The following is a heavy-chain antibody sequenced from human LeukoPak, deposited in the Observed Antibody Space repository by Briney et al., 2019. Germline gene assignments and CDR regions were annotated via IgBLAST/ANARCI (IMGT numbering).Heavy chain of an antibody. Sequence: SETLSLTCTVSGGSISSSSYYWGWIRQPPGKGLEWIGSINYSGSTYFNPSLKSRVTISVDTSKNQFSLKLSSVTAADTAVYYCARVPRESFSGWYGGDEYYYCYYMDVWGKGTTVTVSS. CDR2: INYSGST. CDR1: GGSISSSSYY. CDR3: ARVPRESFSGWYGGDEYYYCYYMDV. D-gene: IGHD6-19*01. V-gene: IGHV4-39*07. J-gene: IGHJ6*03.